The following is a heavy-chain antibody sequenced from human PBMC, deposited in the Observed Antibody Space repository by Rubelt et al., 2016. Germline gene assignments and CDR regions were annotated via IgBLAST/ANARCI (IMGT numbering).Heavy chain of an antibody. J-gene: IGHJ4*02. V-gene: IGHV4-39*01. D-gene: IGHD5-24*01. CDR2: IYYSGST. CDR3: AGLRRDGYNYPDLDY. Sequence: QLQLQESGPGLVKPSETLSLTCTVSGGSISSSSYYWGWIRQPPGKGLEWIGGIYYSGSTYYNPSLKSRVTISGDTSKNQFSLKLSSVTAADTAVYYCAGLRRDGYNYPDLDYWGQETLVTVSS. CDR1: GGSISSSSYY.